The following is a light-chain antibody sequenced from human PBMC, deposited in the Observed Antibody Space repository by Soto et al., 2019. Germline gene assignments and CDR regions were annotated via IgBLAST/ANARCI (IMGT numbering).Light chain of an antibody. J-gene: IGLJ3*02. V-gene: IGLV2-23*02. Sequence: QSALTQPASVSGSPGQSITISCTGTSSDVGSYNFVSWYQQHPGKAPKITIFEVSKRPSGVSNRFSGSKSGNTASLTISGLHTEDEADYCCCSYAGRSTWVLGGGTKLTVL. CDR3: CSYAGRSTWV. CDR2: EVS. CDR1: SSDVGSYNF.